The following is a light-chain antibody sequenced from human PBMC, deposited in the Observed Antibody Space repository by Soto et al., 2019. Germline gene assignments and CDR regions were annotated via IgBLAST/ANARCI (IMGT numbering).Light chain of an antibody. CDR3: QQYSSSPPLT. CDR2: DAS. Sequence: EVVLTQSPDTLSLSPGERATLSCRASQSVSSYLASYQQKPGQAPRLLIYDASNRATGIPARFSGSGSGTDFTLTISRLEPEDFAVYYCQQYSSSPPLTFGGGTKVDIK. CDR1: QSVSSY. J-gene: IGKJ4*01. V-gene: IGKV3-11*01.